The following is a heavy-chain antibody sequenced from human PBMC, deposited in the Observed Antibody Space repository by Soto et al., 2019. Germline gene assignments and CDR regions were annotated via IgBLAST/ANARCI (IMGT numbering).Heavy chain of an antibody. CDR2: ISSNSAYI. CDR1: GFTFRSFT. V-gene: IGHV3-21*04. CDR3: AKDTGPN. J-gene: IGHJ4*02. Sequence: PGGSLRLSCAASGFTFRSFTMDWVRQAPGKGLEWVSTISSNSAYIYYTDALRGRFTISRDNAKNSLYLQMNSLRAEYTAFYYCAKDTGPNWGQGTLVTVSS.